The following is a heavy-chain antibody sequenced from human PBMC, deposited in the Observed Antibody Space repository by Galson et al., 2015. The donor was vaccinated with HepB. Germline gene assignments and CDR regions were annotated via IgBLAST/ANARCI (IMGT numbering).Heavy chain of an antibody. Sequence: CKASGYTFTSYGISWVRQAPGQGLEWMGWISAYNGNTNYAQKLQGRVTMTTDTSTSTAYMELRSLRSDDTAVYYCARDSGYDILTGYYRPGDYWGQGTLVTVSS. V-gene: IGHV1-18*01. CDR1: GYTFTSYG. CDR2: ISAYNGNT. J-gene: IGHJ4*02. D-gene: IGHD3-9*01. CDR3: ARDSGYDILTGYYRPGDY.